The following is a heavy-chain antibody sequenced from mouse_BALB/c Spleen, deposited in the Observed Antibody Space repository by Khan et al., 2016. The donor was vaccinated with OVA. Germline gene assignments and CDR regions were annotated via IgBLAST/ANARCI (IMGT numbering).Heavy chain of an antibody. CDR2: INPTSGYT. CDR3: TRDRIDY. V-gene: IGHV1-7*01. CDR1: GYTFTTYW. J-gene: IGHJ2*01. Sequence: VQLQESGAERAKPGASVKMSCKASGYTFTTYWMHWVKQRPGQGLEWIGYINPTSGYTDYNEKFKDRATLSADKSSSTAYMRLSSLTSEDSAVYYCTRDRIDYWGQGTTLTVSS.